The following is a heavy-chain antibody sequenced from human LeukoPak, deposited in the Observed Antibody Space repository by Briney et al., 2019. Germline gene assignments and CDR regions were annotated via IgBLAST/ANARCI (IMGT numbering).Heavy chain of an antibody. Sequence: GGSLRLSCAASGFTFSSYSMSWIRQAPGKGLEWVSAISGNGENTYYADSMKGRFTISRDNSKNTLYLQMNSLRAEDTAVYYCAKDSKSRCSGGSCYPDYWGQGTLVTVSS. V-gene: IGHV3-23*01. D-gene: IGHD2-15*01. CDR1: GFTFSSYS. CDR3: AKDSKSRCSGGSCYPDY. CDR2: ISGNGENT. J-gene: IGHJ4*02.